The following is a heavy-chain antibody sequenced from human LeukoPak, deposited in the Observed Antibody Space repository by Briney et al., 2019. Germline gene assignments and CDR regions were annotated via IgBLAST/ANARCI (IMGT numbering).Heavy chain of an antibody. Sequence: ASVKVSCKASGYTFTSYGISWVRQAPGQGLEWMGWISAYNGNTNYAQKLQGRVTMTTDTSTSTAYMELRSLRSEDTAVYYCARGSRKTTVTKFDYWGQGTLVTVSS. D-gene: IGHD4-11*01. J-gene: IGHJ4*02. V-gene: IGHV1-18*01. CDR1: GYTFTSYG. CDR3: ARGSRKTTVTKFDY. CDR2: ISAYNGNT.